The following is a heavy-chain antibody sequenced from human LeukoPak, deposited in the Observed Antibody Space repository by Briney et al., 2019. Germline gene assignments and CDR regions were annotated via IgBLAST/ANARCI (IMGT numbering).Heavy chain of an antibody. Sequence: ASVKVSCKTSGYTFTANYMQWVRQAPGQGLEWMGWINPNSGGTNYAQKFQGRVTMTRDTSISTAYMELSRLRSDDTAVYYCARGVYGSGSYYKGHYYYYYGMDVWGQGATVTVSS. D-gene: IGHD3-10*01. CDR1: GYTFTANY. J-gene: IGHJ6*02. CDR3: ARGVYGSGSYYKGHYYYYYGMDV. V-gene: IGHV1-2*02. CDR2: INPNSGGT.